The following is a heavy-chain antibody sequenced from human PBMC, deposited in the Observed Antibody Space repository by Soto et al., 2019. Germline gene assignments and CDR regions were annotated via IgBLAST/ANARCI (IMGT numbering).Heavy chain of an antibody. V-gene: IGHV3-23*01. D-gene: IGHD3-22*01. J-gene: IGHJ5*02. Sequence: EVQLLESGGGMVQLGGSLRLSCAASGFTFRNYAINWVRQAPGKGLEWVAGISGSGGTTYYADSVKGRVTVSRDNSKNTLYLQMNSLRAEDTAVYYCAKDPGSISMTAVLGLDPWGQVTLVTVAS. CDR2: ISGSGGTT. CDR3: AKDPGSISMTAVLGLDP. CDR1: GFTFRNYA.